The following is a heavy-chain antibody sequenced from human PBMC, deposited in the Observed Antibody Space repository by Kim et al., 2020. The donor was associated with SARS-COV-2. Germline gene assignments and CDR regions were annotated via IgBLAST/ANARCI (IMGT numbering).Heavy chain of an antibody. Sequence: GGSLRLSCAVSGFTFNNYWINWVRHAPGKGLEWVAVISSDGSTTNYADSVKGRFTMSRDNAENMLYLQMNSLRAEDTAVYYCARGVFRDGFDVWGQGTTVTVSS. V-gene: IGHV3-74*01. CDR1: GFTFNNYW. J-gene: IGHJ6*01. CDR3: ARGVFRDGFDV. CDR2: ISSDGSTT.